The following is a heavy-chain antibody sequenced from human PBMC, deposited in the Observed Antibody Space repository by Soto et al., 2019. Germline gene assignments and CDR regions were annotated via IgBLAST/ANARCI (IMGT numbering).Heavy chain of an antibody. CDR2: IWYDGSNK. V-gene: IGHV3-33*01. CDR1: GFTFSSYG. D-gene: IGHD3-10*01. Sequence: SLRLSCAASGFTFSSYGMHWVRQAPGKGLEWVAVIWYDGSNKYYADSVKGRFTISRDNSKNTLYLQMNSLRAEDTAVYYCARGRLLWFGESRYYGMDVWGQGTTVTVSS. J-gene: IGHJ6*02. CDR3: ARGRLLWFGESRYYGMDV.